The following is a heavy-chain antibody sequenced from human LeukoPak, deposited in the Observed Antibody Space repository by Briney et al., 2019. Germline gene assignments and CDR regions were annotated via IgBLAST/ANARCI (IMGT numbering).Heavy chain of an antibody. D-gene: IGHD5-18*01. CDR2: IYSGGST. Sequence: GGSLRLSCAASGFTVSSNYMSWVRQAPGKGLEWVSVIYSGGSTYYADSVKGRFTISRDNAQSTLYLQMNSLRAEDTAVYYCARAGVYSYAYVDYWGQGTLVTVSS. V-gene: IGHV3-66*01. CDR3: ARAGVYSYAYVDY. CDR1: GFTVSSNY. J-gene: IGHJ4*02.